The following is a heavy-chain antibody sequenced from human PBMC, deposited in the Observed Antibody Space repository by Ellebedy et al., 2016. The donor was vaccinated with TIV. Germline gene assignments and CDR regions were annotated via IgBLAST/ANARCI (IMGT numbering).Heavy chain of an antibody. CDR3: ARRSRPDSSGWYFPDY. D-gene: IGHD6-19*01. Sequence: GGSLRLSCGASGFTFSTNWMGWVRQAPGKGLEYVSAISSHGGSTFYANSVQGRFSISRDNSKNTLYLQMDSLRGEDMAVYYCARRSRPDSSGWYFPDYWGQGTLVTVSS. J-gene: IGHJ4*02. CDR2: ISSHGGST. CDR1: GFTFSTNW. V-gene: IGHV3-64*01.